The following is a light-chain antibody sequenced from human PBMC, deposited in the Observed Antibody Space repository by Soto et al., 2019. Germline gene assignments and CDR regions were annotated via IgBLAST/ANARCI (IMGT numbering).Light chain of an antibody. CDR2: EGS. J-gene: IGLJ1*01. V-gene: IGLV2-23*01. CDR1: SSDVGSYNL. Sequence: QSVLTQPASVSGSPGQSITISCTGTSSDVGSYNLVSWYQHHPGKAPKLMIYEGSKRPSGVSNRFSGSKSGNTASLTISGLQAEDEADYYCCSYAGSYYVFGSGTKVTVL. CDR3: CSYAGSYYV.